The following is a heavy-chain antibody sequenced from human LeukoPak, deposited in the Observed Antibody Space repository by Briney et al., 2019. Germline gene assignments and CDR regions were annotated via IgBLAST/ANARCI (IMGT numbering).Heavy chain of an antibody. CDR3: ATSHSYYYDSSGYSFDY. D-gene: IGHD3-22*01. V-gene: IGHV4-39*01. CDR1: GGSISSSSYY. CDR2: IYYSGST. J-gene: IGHJ4*02. Sequence: PSETLSLTCTVSGGSISSSSYYWGWIRQPPGKGLEWIGSIYYSGSTYYNPSLKSRVTISVDTSKNQFSLKLSSVTAADTAVYYCATSHSYYYDSSGYSFDYWGQGTLVTVSS.